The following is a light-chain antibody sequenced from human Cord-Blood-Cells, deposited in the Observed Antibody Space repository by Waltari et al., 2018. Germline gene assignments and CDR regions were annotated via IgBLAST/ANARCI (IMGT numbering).Light chain of an antibody. Sequence: DIQMTQSPSSLSASVGDRVTITCRASQSISSYLNGYQQKPGKAPKLLIYAASSLQSGVPSSVSGSGSGTDFTLTISSLQPEDFATYYCQQSYSTPPYSFGQGTKLETK. J-gene: IGKJ2*03. CDR2: AAS. CDR3: QQSYSTPPYS. V-gene: IGKV1-39*01. CDR1: QSISSY.